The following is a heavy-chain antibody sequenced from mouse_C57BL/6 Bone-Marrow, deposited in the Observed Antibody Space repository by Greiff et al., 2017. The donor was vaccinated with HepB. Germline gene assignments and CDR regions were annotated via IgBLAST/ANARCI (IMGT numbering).Heavy chain of an antibody. CDR1: GFTFTDYY. V-gene: IGHV7-3*01. J-gene: IGHJ4*01. CDR3: ARYGTTERDYYAMDY. D-gene: IGHD1-1*01. CDR2: IRNKANGYTT. Sequence: EVHLVESGGGLVQPGGSLSLSCAASGFTFTDYYMSWVRQPPGKALEWLGFIRNKANGYTTEYSASVKGRFTISRDNSQSILYLQMNALRAEDSATYYCARYGTTERDYYAMDYWGQGTSVTVSS.